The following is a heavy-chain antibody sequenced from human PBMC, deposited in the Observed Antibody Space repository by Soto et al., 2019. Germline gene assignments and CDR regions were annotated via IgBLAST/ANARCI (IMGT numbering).Heavy chain of an antibody. CDR1: GYTFTSYG. D-gene: IGHD6-6*01. CDR2: ISAYNGNT. Sequence: ASVKVSCKASGYTFTSYGIRWVRQAPGEGLEWMGWISAYNGNTNYAQKLQGRVTMTTDTSTSTAYMELRSLRSDDTAVYYCAIDRKSSFDSWGQGTLVTVSS. J-gene: IGHJ4*02. CDR3: AIDRKSSFDS. V-gene: IGHV1-18*04.